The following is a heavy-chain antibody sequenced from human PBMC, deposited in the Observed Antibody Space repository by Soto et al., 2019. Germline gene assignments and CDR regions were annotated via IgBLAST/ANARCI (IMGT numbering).Heavy chain of an antibody. Sequence: QVHLVESGGGVVQPGRSLRLSCAASGLTFSNYAMHWVRQAPGKGLEWVAFISYDGTNRCYPDSVKGRFTISRDNSKNMLYLQMNCLKPEDTAVYYCARESSSTVTTGGGGSAKDYWGQGTLVTVSS. D-gene: IGHD4-17*01. V-gene: IGHV3-30-3*01. J-gene: IGHJ4*02. CDR3: ARESSSTVTTGGGGSAKDY. CDR2: ISYDGTNR. CDR1: GLTFSNYA.